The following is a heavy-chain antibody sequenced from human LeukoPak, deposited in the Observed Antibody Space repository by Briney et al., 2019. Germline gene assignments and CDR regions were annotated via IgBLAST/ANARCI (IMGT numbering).Heavy chain of an antibody. J-gene: IGHJ5*02. CDR2: ISGSGNTI. V-gene: IGHV3-11*01. D-gene: IGHD3-3*01. Sequence: GGSLRLSCAASGFNFSDHYMSWIRQAPGKGLEWVSDISGSGNTIYYAASVRGRFTISRDNAKNSLYLQMNSLRAEDTAVYYCAREGITIFGVANSNWFDPWGQGTLVTVSS. CDR3: AREGITIFGVANSNWFDP. CDR1: GFNFSDHY.